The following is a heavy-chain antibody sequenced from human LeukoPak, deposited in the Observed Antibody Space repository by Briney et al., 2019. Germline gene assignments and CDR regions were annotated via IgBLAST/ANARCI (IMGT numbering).Heavy chain of an antibody. CDR2: INPNSGGT. CDR1: GYTFTGYY. V-gene: IGHV1-2*02. CDR3: ARCTVPAAILYMDV. D-gene: IGHD2-2*01. Sequence: ASVKVSCKASGYTFTGYYTHWVRQAPGQGLEWMGWINPNSGGTNYAQNFQGRVTMTRDTSISTAYMELSRLRSDDAAVYYCARCTVPAAILYMDVWGKGTTVTVPS. J-gene: IGHJ6*03.